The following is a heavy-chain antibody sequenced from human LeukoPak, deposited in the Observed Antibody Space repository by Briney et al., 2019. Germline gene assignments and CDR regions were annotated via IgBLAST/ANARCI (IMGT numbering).Heavy chain of an antibody. CDR2: ISSSGSTI. D-gene: IGHD4-17*01. V-gene: IGHV3-48*03. J-gene: IGHJ3*02. CDR1: GFTFSNYE. CDR3: AKDGWGRRDYDIGFDI. Sequence: PGGSLRLSCAASGFTFSNYEMNWVRQAPGKGLEWVSYISSSGSTIYYADSVKGRFTISRDNSKNTLYLQMNSLRAEDTAVYYCAKDGWGRRDYDIGFDIWGQGTMVTVSS.